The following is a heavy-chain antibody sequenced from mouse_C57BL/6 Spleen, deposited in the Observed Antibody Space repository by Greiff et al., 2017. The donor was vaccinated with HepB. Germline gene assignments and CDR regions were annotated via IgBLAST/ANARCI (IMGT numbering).Heavy chain of an antibody. CDR1: GFTFSSYG. CDR2: ISSGGSYT. D-gene: IGHD2-3*01. Sequence: EVQVVESGGDLVKPGGSLKLSCAASGFTFSSYGMSWVRQTPDKRLEWVATISSGGSYTYYPDSVKGRFTISRDNAKNTLYLQMSSLKSEDTAMYYCATPFYDGYLAYWGQGTLVTVSA. V-gene: IGHV5-6*01. J-gene: IGHJ3*01. CDR3: ATPFYDGYLAY.